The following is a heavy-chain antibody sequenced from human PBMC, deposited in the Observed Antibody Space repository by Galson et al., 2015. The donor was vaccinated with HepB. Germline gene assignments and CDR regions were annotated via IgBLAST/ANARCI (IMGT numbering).Heavy chain of an antibody. CDR3: ARGPGGVVVITTSVGGRFDP. CDR2: INPSGGST. V-gene: IGHV1-46*03. J-gene: IGHJ5*02. D-gene: IGHD3-22*01. Sequence: SVKVSCKASGYTFTSYYMHWVRQAPGQGLEWMGIINPSGGSTSYAQKFQGRVTMTRDTSTSTVYMELSSLRSEDTAVYYCARGPGGVVVITTSVGGRFDPWGQGTLVTVSS. CDR1: GYTFTSYY.